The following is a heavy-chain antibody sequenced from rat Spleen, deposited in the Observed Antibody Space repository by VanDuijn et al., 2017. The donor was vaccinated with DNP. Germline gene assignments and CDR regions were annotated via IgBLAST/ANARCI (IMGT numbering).Heavy chain of an antibody. Sequence: EVQLVESGGGLVPPGRSLKLSCAASGFTFSNYGMAWVRQAPKKGLEWVAYISYDGGSTYYRDSVKGRFTISRDNAKSTLYLQMDSLRSEDTATYYCTTDGGYYFDYWGQGVMVTVSS. CDR3: TTDGGYYFDY. CDR2: ISYDGGST. J-gene: IGHJ2*01. V-gene: IGHV5-20*01. CDR1: GFTFSNYG. D-gene: IGHD4-3*01.